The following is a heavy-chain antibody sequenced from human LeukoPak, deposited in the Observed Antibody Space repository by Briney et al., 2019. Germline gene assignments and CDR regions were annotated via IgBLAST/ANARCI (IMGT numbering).Heavy chain of an antibody. V-gene: IGHV3-30*18. J-gene: IGHJ4*02. CDR3: AKDLLSRLPRLAVAGNYFDY. Sequence: GGSLTLSCAASGFTFSSYGMHWVRQAPGKGLEWVAVISYDGSNKYYADSVKGRFTISRDNSKNTLYLQMNSLRAEDTAVYYCAKDLLSRLPRLAVAGNYFDYWGQGTLVTVSS. D-gene: IGHD6-19*01. CDR2: ISYDGSNK. CDR1: GFTFSSYG.